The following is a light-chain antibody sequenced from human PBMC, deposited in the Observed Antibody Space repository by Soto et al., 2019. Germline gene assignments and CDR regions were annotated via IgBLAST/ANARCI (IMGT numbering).Light chain of an antibody. Sequence: IILTQSPGTLSLSPGERATLSCRASQSISSNYLAWYQQKSGQAPRLLIYGASSRAAGIPDRFSGSGSGTDFTLTISRLEPEDFAVYYCQQFHSSLPWTFGQGTNVEI. CDR1: QSISSNY. CDR3: QQFHSSLPWT. V-gene: IGKV3-20*01. J-gene: IGKJ1*01. CDR2: GAS.